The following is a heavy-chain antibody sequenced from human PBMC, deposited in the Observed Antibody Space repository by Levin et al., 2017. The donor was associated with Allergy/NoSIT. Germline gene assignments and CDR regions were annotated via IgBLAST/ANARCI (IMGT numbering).Heavy chain of an antibody. V-gene: IGHV3-33*06. J-gene: IGHJ4*02. D-gene: IGHD4-23*01. CDR2: LWYDGSYQ. Sequence: GGSLRLSCTASGFNFRSYGMYWVRQAPGKGLEWVAGLWYDGSYQYYADSVKGRFTISRDNPKNTLYLQMNNLRAEDTAVYYCAKSSVGVNSPAGFDYWGQGARVTVS. CDR3: AKSSVGVNSPAGFDY. CDR1: GFNFRSYG.